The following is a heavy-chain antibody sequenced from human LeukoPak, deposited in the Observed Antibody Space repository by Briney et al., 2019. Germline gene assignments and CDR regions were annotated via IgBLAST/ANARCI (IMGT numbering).Heavy chain of an antibody. V-gene: IGHV1-69*13. J-gene: IGHJ4*02. CDR2: IIPIFGTA. D-gene: IGHD3-10*01. CDR1: GGTFSSYA. CDR3: ARGYYGSGSYNGY. Sequence: GASVKVSCKASGGTFSSYAISWVRQAPGQGLEWMGGIIPIFGTANYAQKFQGRVTITADESTSTAYMELSSLRSEDTAVYCCARGYYGSGSYNGYWGQGTLVTVSS.